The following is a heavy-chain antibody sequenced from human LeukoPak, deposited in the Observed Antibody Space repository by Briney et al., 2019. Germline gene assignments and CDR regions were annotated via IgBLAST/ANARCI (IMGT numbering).Heavy chain of an antibody. Sequence: SVKVSCTASGGTFSSYAISWVRQAPGQGLEWMGGIIPIFGTANYAQKFQGRVTITADESTSTAYMELSSLRSEDTAVYYCARGDDYGDYGGTLDYYYGMDVWGQGTTVTVSS. CDR3: ARGDDYGDYGGTLDYYYGMDV. CDR2: IIPIFGTA. V-gene: IGHV1-69*01. CDR1: GGTFSSYA. D-gene: IGHD4-17*01. J-gene: IGHJ6*02.